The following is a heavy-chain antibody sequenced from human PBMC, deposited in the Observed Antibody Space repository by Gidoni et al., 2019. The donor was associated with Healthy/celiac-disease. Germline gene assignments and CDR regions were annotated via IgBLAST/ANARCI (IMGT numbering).Heavy chain of an antibody. J-gene: IGHJ6*02. V-gene: IGHV3-7*01. Sequence: EVQLVESGGGLVQPGGSLSLSCAASGFPFIHYWSGLVPPGPGKGMEWGANIKKDGSEKYYVDSVKGRFTIARDNAKNSLYLQMNSLRAEDTAVYYCAREEGGITIFGVHVRENYYYYYGMDVWGQGTTVTVSS. CDR1: GFPFIHYW. D-gene: IGHD3-3*01. CDR3: AREEGGITIFGVHVRENYYYYYGMDV. CDR2: IKKDGSEK.